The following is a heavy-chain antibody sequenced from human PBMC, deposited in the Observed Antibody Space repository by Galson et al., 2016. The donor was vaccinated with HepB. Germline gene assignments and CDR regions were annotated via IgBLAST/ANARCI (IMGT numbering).Heavy chain of an antibody. D-gene: IGHD6-13*01. CDR1: GYTLTELS. CDR3: ARLSSSWFITPANYYYMDV. Sequence: SVKVSCKVSGYTLTELSTHWVRQTPGKGLEWMGGFDLETDETIYAQRFQGRVTMTTDTSTSTAYMELRSLTSDDTAMYYCARLSSSWFITPANYYYMDVWGKGTPVTVSS. V-gene: IGHV1-24*01. J-gene: IGHJ6*03. CDR2: FDLETDET.